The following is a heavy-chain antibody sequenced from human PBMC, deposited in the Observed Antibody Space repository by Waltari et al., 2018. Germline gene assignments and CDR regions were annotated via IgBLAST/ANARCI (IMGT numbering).Heavy chain of an antibody. J-gene: IGHJ5*02. V-gene: IGHV3-15*01. Sequence: EVQLVESGGGLVKPGGSLRLSCAASGFRFSEAWLGWVRRPPGNGVEWVGRSKSKVEGGKADYAAPVKGRVTISRDDSENTLYLQRSSLKTEDTAIYYCTTDDSSGYFDLHPWGRGTQVAVSS. CDR2: SKSKVEGGKA. CDR3: TTDDSSGYFDLHP. D-gene: IGHD3-22*01. CDR1: GFRFSEAW.